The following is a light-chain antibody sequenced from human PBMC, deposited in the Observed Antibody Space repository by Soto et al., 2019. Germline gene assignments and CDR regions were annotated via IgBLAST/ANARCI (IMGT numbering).Light chain of an antibody. CDR2: GNG. CDR1: SANIGAGID. Sequence: QPVLTQPSSVSGAPGQRVTISCTRSSANIGAGIDFHWHQQLQGPAPKLLIYGNGNGPSGVPDRFSGSKSGSAAALAITGLQAEDEAEDYCQSYASSLNGVIFGGGTKLTVL. V-gene: IGLV1-40*01. J-gene: IGLJ2*01. CDR3: QSYASSLNGVI.